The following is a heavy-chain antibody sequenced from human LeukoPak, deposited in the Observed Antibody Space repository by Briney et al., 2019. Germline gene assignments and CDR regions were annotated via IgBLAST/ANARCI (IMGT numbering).Heavy chain of an antibody. V-gene: IGHV4-61*02. D-gene: IGHD3-3*01. CDR3: ARQAQDFWSGYSPYYYYYMDV. Sequence: SETLSLTCTVSGGSIGSGAYYWSWIRQPAGKGPEWIGRIYASGSTNYNPSLKSRVTISVDTSENQFSLNLRSVTAADTAVYYCARQAQDFWSGYSPYYYYYMDVWGKGTTVTVSS. CDR1: GGSIGSGAYY. CDR2: IYASGST. J-gene: IGHJ6*03.